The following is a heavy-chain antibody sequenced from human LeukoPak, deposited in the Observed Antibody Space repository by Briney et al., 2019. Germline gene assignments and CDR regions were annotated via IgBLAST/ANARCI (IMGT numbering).Heavy chain of an antibody. V-gene: IGHV4-59*11. CDR2: VYDMGRT. CDR1: GGSIGSHY. J-gene: IGHJ4*02. CDR3: AGGGVLKSVDY. Sequence: LETLSLTCTVSGGSIGSHYWTWIRQTPEKGLEWIGYVYDMGRTKLNTSLKSRVTISVDTSKNQFSLRLSSVTAADTAVYYCAGGGVLKSVDYWGQGTLVAVSS. D-gene: IGHD3-16*01.